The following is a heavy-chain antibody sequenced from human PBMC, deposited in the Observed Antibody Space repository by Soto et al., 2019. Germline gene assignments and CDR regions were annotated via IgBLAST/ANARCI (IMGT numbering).Heavy chain of an antibody. Sequence: PGGSLRLSCAASGFTFSSYAMSWVRQAPGKGLEWVSVIYSGGSTYYADSVKGRFTISRDNSKNTLYLQMNSLRAEDTAVYYCASLNLYSSSWYRPYYYGMDVWGQGTTVTVSS. CDR3: ASLNLYSSSWYRPYYYGMDV. CDR2: IYSGGST. J-gene: IGHJ6*02. V-gene: IGHV3-53*01. CDR1: GFTFSSYA. D-gene: IGHD6-13*01.